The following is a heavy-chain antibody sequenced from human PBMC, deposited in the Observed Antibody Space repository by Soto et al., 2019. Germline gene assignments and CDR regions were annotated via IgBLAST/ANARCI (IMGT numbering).Heavy chain of an antibody. CDR1: GGSISSGDYY. D-gene: IGHD3-3*01. J-gene: IGHJ3*02. V-gene: IGHV4-30-4*01. CDR3: AVTFSITIFGVVGPFDAFDI. Sequence: QVQLQESGPGLVKPSQTLSLTCTVSGGSISSGDYYWSWIRQPPGKGLEWIGYIYYSGSTYYNPSLKSRVTISVDTSKNQFSLQLSSVTAADTAVYYCAVTFSITIFGVVGPFDAFDIWGQGTMVTVSS. CDR2: IYYSGST.